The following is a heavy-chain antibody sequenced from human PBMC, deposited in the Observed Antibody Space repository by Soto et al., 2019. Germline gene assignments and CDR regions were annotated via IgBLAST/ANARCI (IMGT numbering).Heavy chain of an antibody. J-gene: IGHJ6*02. V-gene: IGHV1-58*01. CDR3: AATYCSGGSCYPIYYGMDV. CDR2: IVVGSGNT. D-gene: IGHD2-15*01. CDR1: GFTFTSSA. Sequence: GASVKVSCKASGFTFTSSAVQWVRQARGQRLEWIGWIVVGSGNTNYAQKFQERVTITRDMSTSTAYMELSSLRSEDTAVYYCAATYCSGGSCYPIYYGMDVWGQGTMVTVSS.